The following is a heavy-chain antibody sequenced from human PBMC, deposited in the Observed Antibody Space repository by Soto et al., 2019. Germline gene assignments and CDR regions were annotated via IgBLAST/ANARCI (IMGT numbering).Heavy chain of an antibody. V-gene: IGHV3-23*04. D-gene: IGHD6-13*01. Sequence: EVQLVESGGGLVKSGGYLRLSCAASGFTFSSYSMNWVRQAPGKGLEWVAGIGGSGRKTYYADAVKGRFTISRDNSKNTLFLQMNSLRAEDTAIYYCAKDGLSDSPSAIDYWGQGTLVTVSS. CDR2: IGGSGRKT. CDR3: AKDGLSDSPSAIDY. J-gene: IGHJ4*02. CDR1: GFTFSSYS.